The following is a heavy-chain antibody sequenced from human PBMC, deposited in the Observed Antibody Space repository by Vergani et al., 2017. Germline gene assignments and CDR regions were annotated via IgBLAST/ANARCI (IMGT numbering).Heavy chain of an antibody. Sequence: EVQLLESGGGLVQPGGSLRLSCAASGFTFSSYSMNWVRQAPGKGLEWVSSISSSSSYIYYADSVKGRFTISRDNAKNSLYLQMNSLRAEDTAVYFCASSIAAAGTFSAFDIWGQGTMVTVSS. CDR3: ASSIAAAGTFSAFDI. CDR2: ISSSSSYI. J-gene: IGHJ3*02. D-gene: IGHD6-13*01. V-gene: IGHV3-21*01. CDR1: GFTFSSYS.